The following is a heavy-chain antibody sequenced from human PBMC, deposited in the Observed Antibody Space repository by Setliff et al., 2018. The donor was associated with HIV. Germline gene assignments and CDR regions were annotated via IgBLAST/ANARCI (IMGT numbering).Heavy chain of an antibody. D-gene: IGHD2-21*01. CDR2: FYHSTT. V-gene: IGHV4-38-2*01. Sequence: SETLSLTCVVSGYSISSGYYWGWIRQPPGTGLEWIGSFYHSTTYYNPSLKSRVTISVDTFANRFSLKLTPMTAADTAVYYCARGAGCLGNDCDAYFGPWGQGILVTVSS. CDR3: ARGAGCLGNDCDAYFGP. J-gene: IGHJ5*02. CDR1: GYSISSGYY.